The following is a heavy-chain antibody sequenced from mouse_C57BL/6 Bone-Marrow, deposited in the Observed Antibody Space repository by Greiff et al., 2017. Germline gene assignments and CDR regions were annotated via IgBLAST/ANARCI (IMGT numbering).Heavy chain of an antibody. CDR1: GFTFSDYG. V-gene: IGHV5-17*01. Sequence: EVHLVESGGGLVKPGGSLKLSCAASGFTFSDYGMHWVRQGPEKGLEWVAYISSGSSTIYYADTVKGRYTISRDNAKNTLFLQMTSLRSDNTAIYYCAKYGLFAYWGQGTLVTVSA. J-gene: IGHJ3*01. CDR2: ISSGSSTI. CDR3: AKYGLFAY. D-gene: IGHD1-1*02.